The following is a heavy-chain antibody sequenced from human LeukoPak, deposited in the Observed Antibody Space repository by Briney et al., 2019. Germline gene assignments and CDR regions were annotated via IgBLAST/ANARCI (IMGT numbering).Heavy chain of an antibody. Sequence: GGSLRLSCAASGFTFNRYWKHWVRQVPGKGLEWVSRISTDGSTTTYADSVKGRFTIPRDNAKDTLYLQMNSLRAEDTAVYYCASPRLDYVWGTYLDYWGQGSLVTVSS. CDR2: ISTDGSTT. J-gene: IGHJ4*02. D-gene: IGHD3-16*02. CDR3: ASPRLDYVWGTYLDY. V-gene: IGHV3-74*01. CDR1: GFTFNRYW.